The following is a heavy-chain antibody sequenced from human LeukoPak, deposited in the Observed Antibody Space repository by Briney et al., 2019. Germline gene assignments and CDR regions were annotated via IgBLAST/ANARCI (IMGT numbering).Heavy chain of an antibody. CDR3: ANLGIVGATPTFDY. CDR2: ISGTGGTT. D-gene: IGHD1-26*01. CDR1: GFTFSSYA. V-gene: IGHV3-23*01. Sequence: PGGSLRLSCAASGFTFSSYAMSWVRQAPGKGLEWVSAISGTGGTTYYADSVKARFPISRDTSKNPLYLQMNSLRAEDTAVYYCANLGIVGATPTFDYWGQGTLVTVSS. J-gene: IGHJ4*02.